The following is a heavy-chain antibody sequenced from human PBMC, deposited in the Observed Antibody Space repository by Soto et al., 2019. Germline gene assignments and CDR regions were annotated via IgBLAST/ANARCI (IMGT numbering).Heavy chain of an antibody. CDR2: ISYDGSNK. J-gene: IGHJ4*02. CDR1: GFTFSSYG. V-gene: IGHV3-30*18. D-gene: IGHD3-22*01. Sequence: GGSLRLSCAASGFTFSSYGMHWVRQAPGKGLEWVAVISYDGSNKYYADSVKGRFTISRDNSKNTLYLQMNSLRAEDTAVYYCAKDIRHSSGYSVLTNFDYWGQGTLVTVS. CDR3: AKDIRHSSGYSVLTNFDY.